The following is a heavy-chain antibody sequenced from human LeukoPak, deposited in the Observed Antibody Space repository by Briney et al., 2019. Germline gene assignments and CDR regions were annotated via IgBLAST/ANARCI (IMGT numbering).Heavy chain of an antibody. CDR3: ARADTYYYDGSGYYSSAFDI. Sequence: ASVKVSCKASGGTFSSYAISWVRQAPGQGLEWMGRIIPILGIANYAQKFQGRVTITADKSTSTAYMELSSLRSEDTAVYYCARADTYYYDGSGYYSSAFDIWGQGTMVTVSS. D-gene: IGHD3-22*01. V-gene: IGHV1-69*04. CDR2: IIPILGIA. CDR1: GGTFSSYA. J-gene: IGHJ3*02.